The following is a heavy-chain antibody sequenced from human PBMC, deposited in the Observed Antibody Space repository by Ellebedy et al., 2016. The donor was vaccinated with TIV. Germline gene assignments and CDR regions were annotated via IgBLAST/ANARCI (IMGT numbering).Heavy chain of an antibody. CDR3: ARDLGSYGMDV. Sequence: MPSETLSLTCSVSGGSINNYYWTWIRQPPGQGLEWIGDIHHSGNSNIHPSLKSRVTLSLDTSKNQFSLGLSSVTAADTATYYCARDLGSYGMDVWGQGTTVTVSS. V-gene: IGHV4-59*01. CDR2: IHHSGNS. CDR1: GGSINNYY. J-gene: IGHJ6*02.